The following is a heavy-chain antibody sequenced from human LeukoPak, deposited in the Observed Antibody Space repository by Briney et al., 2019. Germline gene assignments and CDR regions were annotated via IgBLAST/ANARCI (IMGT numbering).Heavy chain of an antibody. CDR1: GGSISSYY. D-gene: IGHD3-22*01. J-gene: IGHJ6*03. CDR2: IYYSGST. CDR3: ARVQVLDYYDSSGAYYMDV. Sequence: SETLSLTCTVSGGSISSYYWSWIRQPPGKGLEWIGYIYYSGSTNYNPSLKSRVTMSVDTSKNQFSLKLSSVTAADTAVYYCARVQVLDYYDSSGAYYMDVWGKGTTVTVSS. V-gene: IGHV4-59*12.